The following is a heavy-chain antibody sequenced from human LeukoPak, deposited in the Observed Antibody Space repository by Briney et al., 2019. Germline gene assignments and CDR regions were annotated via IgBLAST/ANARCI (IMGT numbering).Heavy chain of an antibody. V-gene: IGHV3-30-3*01. D-gene: IGHD3-10*01. CDR3: AREAAKGSGSLSAFDI. Sequence: GGSLRLSCAASGFTFSSYAMHWVRQAPGKGLEWVAVISYDGSNKYYADSVKGRFTISRDNSKNTLYLQMNSLRAEDTAVYYCAREAAKGSGSLSAFDIWGQGTMVTVSS. CDR2: ISYDGSNK. CDR1: GFTFSSYA. J-gene: IGHJ3*02.